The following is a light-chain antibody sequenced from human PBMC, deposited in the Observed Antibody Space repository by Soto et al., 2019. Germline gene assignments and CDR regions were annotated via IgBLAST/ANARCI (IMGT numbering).Light chain of an antibody. V-gene: IGKV1-6*01. CDR3: LLDYAYFWE. Sequence: AIQVTQSPSSLSASVGDRVTITFLTSQGIRSALGWYQQKPGKVPKLLIYAASTLQSGVPSRFSGSGSGRDFTLTISSLQPEDFATYYCLLDYAYFWEFGQGTKVDIK. CDR2: AAS. J-gene: IGKJ1*01. CDR1: QGIRSA.